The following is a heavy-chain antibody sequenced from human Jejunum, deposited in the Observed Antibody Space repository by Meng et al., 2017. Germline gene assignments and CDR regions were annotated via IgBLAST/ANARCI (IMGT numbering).Heavy chain of an antibody. CDR1: AFSCIVYY. CDR2: IHPSRGGS. Sequence: VQWSGAAAGGAEAGISVTGSWLAGAFSCIVYYLHWVRQAPGKGLEWMGRIHPSRGGSYYAQNFQGRVTMTRATSVRTAYMELSRLTSDDTAEYCCARGIGGSNKYYFDYWGQGTLVTVSS. V-gene: IGHV1-2*06. D-gene: IGHD2-15*01. J-gene: IGHJ4*02. CDR3: ARGIGGSNKYYFDY.